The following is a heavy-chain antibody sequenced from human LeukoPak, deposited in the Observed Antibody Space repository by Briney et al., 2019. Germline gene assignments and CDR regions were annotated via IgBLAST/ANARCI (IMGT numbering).Heavy chain of an antibody. Sequence: PGGSLRLSCAASGFTFSSYSMNWVRQAPGKGLEWVSSISSSSSYIYYADSVKGRFTISRDNAKNSLYLQMNSLRAEDTAVYYCARGKRGYSGYDLYTVDYWGQGTLVTVSS. CDR3: ARGKRGYSGYDLYTVDY. J-gene: IGHJ4*02. CDR2: ISSSSSYI. V-gene: IGHV3-21*01. D-gene: IGHD5-12*01. CDR1: GFTFSSYS.